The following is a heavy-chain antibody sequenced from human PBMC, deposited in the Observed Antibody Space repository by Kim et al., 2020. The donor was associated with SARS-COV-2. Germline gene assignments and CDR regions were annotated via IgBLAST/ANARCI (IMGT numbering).Heavy chain of an antibody. D-gene: IGHD3-9*01. CDR2: IDPSDSYT. V-gene: IGHV5-10-1*01. CDR3: ARLPPPGRYFDWSYYFNGMDV. J-gene: IGHJ6*01. Sequence: GESLKISCKGSGYSFTSYWISWVRQMPGKGLEWMGRIDPSDSYTKYSPSFQGHVTISADKSIDTAYLQWNSLKATDTAMYDCARLPPPGRYFDWSYYFNGMDVWVLRTTVTGSS. CDR1: GYSFTSYW.